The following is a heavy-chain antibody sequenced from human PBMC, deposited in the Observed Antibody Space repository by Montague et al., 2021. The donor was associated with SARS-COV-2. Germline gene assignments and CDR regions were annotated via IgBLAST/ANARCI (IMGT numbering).Heavy chain of an antibody. Sequence: SETLSLTCTVSGGSISSYYWSWIRQPPGKGLEWIGYIYYSGSTNYNLSLKSRVTISVDTSKNQFSLKLSSVTAADTAVYYCAGVEGGGVIDYWGQGTLVTVSS. D-gene: IGHD2-8*02. V-gene: IGHV4-59*01. J-gene: IGHJ4*02. CDR1: GGSISSYY. CDR3: AGVEGGGVIDY. CDR2: IYYSGST.